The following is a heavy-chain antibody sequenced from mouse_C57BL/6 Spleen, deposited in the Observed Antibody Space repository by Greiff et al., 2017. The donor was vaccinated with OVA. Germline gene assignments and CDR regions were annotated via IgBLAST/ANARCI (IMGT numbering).Heavy chain of an antibody. Sequence: EVKVVESGGGLVKPGGSLKLSCAASGFTFSSYAMSWVRQTPEKRLEWVATISDGGSYTYYPDNVKGRFTISRDNAKNNLYLQMSHLKSEDTAMYYCARDKDYGSSRFAYWGQGTLVTVSA. J-gene: IGHJ3*01. D-gene: IGHD1-1*01. CDR1: GFTFSSYA. CDR3: ARDKDYGSSRFAY. CDR2: ISDGGSYT. V-gene: IGHV5-4*01.